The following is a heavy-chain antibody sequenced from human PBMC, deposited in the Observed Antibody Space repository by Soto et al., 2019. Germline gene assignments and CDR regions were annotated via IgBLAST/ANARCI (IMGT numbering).Heavy chain of an antibody. Sequence: GSLRLSCAASGFTFSTYWMSWVRQTPGKGLEWVANIKQDGREKYYVDSVKGRFTISRDNAKNSLFLQMDSLRAEDTAVYFCARLGMVATVAWLDSWGQGTLVTVSS. CDR2: IKQDGREK. D-gene: IGHD5-12*01. V-gene: IGHV3-7*01. J-gene: IGHJ5*01. CDR1: GFTFSTYW. CDR3: ARLGMVATVAWLDS.